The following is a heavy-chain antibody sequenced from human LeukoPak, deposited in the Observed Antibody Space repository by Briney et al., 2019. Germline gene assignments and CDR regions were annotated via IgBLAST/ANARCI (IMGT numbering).Heavy chain of an antibody. CDR2: IYYGGST. CDR3: ARARLDSSGRFDY. CDR1: GGSISSYY. D-gene: IGHD3-22*01. Sequence: SETLSLTCTVSGGSISSYYWSWIRQSPGKGQEWIGYIYYGGSTDYNPSLKSRVTISKDTSKTQFSLRLSSVTAADTAVYYCARARLDSSGRFDYWGQGTLVTVSS. V-gene: IGHV4-59*01. J-gene: IGHJ4*02.